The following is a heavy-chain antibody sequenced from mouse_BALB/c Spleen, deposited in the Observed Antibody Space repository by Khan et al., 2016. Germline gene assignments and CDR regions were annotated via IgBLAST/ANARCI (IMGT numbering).Heavy chain of an antibody. D-gene: IGHD6-1*01. CDR3: TRRRQLDLYDAMDY. CDR2: IKTYSGEA. CDR1: GYAFTNYG. V-gene: IGHV9-1*02. Sequence: QIQLVQSGPELKKPGETVKISCKASGYAFTNYGMNWVKQAPGKGLKWMGWIKTYSGEATYADDFKGRFAFSLETSASTAYLQINSLKTEDMATYFCTRRRQLDLYDAMDYWGQGTSVTVSS. J-gene: IGHJ4*01.